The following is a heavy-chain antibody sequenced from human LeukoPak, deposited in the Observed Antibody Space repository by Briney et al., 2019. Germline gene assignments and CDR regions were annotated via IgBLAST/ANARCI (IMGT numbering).Heavy chain of an antibody. D-gene: IGHD3-10*01. CDR3: ARLPYYYGSGSYAFDI. J-gene: IGHJ3*02. CDR1: GGSISSSSYY. CDR2: IYTSGST. V-gene: IGHV4-61*02. Sequence: SETLSLTCTVSGGSISSSSYYWSWIRQPAGKGLEWIGRIYTSGSTNYNPSLKSRVTISVDTSKNQFSLKLSSVTAADTAVYYCARLPYYYGSGSYAFDIWGQGTMVTVSS.